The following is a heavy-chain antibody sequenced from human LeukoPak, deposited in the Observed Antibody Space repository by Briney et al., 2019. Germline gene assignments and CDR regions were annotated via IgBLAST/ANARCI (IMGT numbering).Heavy chain of an antibody. CDR1: GFSFSRYA. J-gene: IGHJ4*02. V-gene: IGHV3-23*01. Sequence: GGSLRLSCAAAGFSFSRYAMSWVRQAPGKGLEWVSGISDSGGNTYYADSVKGRFTISRDNSKNTLYLQMNSLKTEDTAVYYCTTGYASNWYVWGQGTLVTVSS. D-gene: IGHD6-13*01. CDR3: TTGYASNWYV. CDR2: ISDSGGNT.